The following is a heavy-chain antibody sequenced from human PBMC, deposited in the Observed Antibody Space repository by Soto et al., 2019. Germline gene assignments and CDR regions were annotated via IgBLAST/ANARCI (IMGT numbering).Heavy chain of an antibody. CDR1: DYSLTTYG. V-gene: IGHV1-18*04. CDR3: ASWAGRARDFGGPCDY. Sequence: ASVKVSCKASDYSLTTYGISWVRQAPGQGLEWMGWISANNGNTDYAQKFQGRVTMTTDTSTNTAYMELRSLRSDDTAVYYCASWAGRARDFGGPCDYWGQGTLVTVSS. D-gene: IGHD3-10*01. J-gene: IGHJ4*02. CDR2: ISANNGNT.